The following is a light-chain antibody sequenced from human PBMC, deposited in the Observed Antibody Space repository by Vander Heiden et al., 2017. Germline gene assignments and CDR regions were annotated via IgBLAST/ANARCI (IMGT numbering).Light chain of an antibody. CDR3: HHYGASPYT. CDR2: GVS. Sequence: EMLLTQSPGTLSLSPGERATLSCRASQSVSDNQLAWYQQKPGQAPRLLMYGVSNRATGIPDRFSGSGSGTDFTLIISRLEPEDFAVYFCHHYGASPYTFGQGTELEIK. J-gene: IGKJ2*01. V-gene: IGKV3-20*01. CDR1: QSVSDNQ.